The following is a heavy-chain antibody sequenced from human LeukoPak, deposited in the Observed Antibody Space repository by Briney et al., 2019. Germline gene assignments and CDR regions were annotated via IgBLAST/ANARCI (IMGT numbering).Heavy chain of an antibody. CDR3: GRDQTPRIQLWLRYGMDV. Sequence: ASVKVSCKSSVYTFTGYYMHWVRQAPGQGPGWMGWINPNSGGTNYAQKFQGRVTMTRDTSISTAYMELSRLRSDDTAVYYCGRDQTPRIQLWLRYGMDVWGQGTTVTVSS. CDR2: INPNSGGT. CDR1: VYTFTGYY. V-gene: IGHV1-2*02. J-gene: IGHJ6*02. D-gene: IGHD5-18*01.